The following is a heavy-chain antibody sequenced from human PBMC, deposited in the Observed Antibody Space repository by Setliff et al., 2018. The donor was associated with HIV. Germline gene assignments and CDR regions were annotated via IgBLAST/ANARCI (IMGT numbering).Heavy chain of an antibody. CDR1: GGSISSTSHY. CDR3: VRHLSEMAMVDH. CDR2: IYYSGST. Sequence: SETLSLTCIVSGGSISSTSHYWGWVRQPPGKGLEWIGTIYYSGSTYYNSSLKSRVTMSVDTSKNLFSLKLSSVTAADTAVYSCVRHLSEMAMVDHWGQGTLVTVSS. V-gene: IGHV4-39*01. J-gene: IGHJ4*02.